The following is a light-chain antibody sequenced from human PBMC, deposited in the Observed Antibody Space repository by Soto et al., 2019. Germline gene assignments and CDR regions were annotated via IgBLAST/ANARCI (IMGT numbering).Light chain of an antibody. Sequence: QPVLTQSPSASASLGASVKLTCTLSSGHSSYAIAWHQQQPEKGPRYLMKLNSDGSHSKGDGIPDRFSGSSSGAERYLTISRLQSEDEADYYCQTWGTGVVVFGGGTKRTVL. CDR1: SGHSSYA. J-gene: IGLJ2*01. V-gene: IGLV4-69*01. CDR2: LNSDGSH. CDR3: QTWGTGVVV.